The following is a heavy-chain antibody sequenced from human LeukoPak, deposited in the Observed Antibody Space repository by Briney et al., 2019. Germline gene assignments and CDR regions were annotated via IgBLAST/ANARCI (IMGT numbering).Heavy chain of an antibody. J-gene: IGHJ4*02. CDR2: IIPIFGTA. Sequence: SVKVSCKASGYTFTSYGIGWGRQAPGQGLEWMGVIIPIFGTANYAQKFQGRVTITADESTSTAYMELSSLRSEDTAVYYCAREISIGYCSSTSCLDHYYFDYWGQGTLVTVSS. CDR1: GYTFTSYG. CDR3: AREISIGYCSSTSCLDHYYFDY. D-gene: IGHD2-2*03. V-gene: IGHV1-69*13.